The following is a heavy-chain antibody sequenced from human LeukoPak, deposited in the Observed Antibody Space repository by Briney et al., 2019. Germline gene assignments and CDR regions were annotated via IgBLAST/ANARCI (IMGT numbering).Heavy chain of an antibody. J-gene: IGHJ3*02. Sequence: ASVKVSCKASGYTFTSYDINWVRQAPGQGLEWMGWMNPNSGNTGYAQKFQGRVTMTRNTSISTAYMELSSLRSEDTAVYYCARASYDFWSGYYRRNDAFDIWGQGTMVTVSS. CDR2: MNPNSGNT. CDR3: ARASYDFWSGYYRRNDAFDI. V-gene: IGHV1-8*01. D-gene: IGHD3-3*01. CDR1: GYTFTSYD.